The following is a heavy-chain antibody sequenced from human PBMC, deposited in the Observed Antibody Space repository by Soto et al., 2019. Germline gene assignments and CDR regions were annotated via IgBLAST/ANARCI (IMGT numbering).Heavy chain of an antibody. Sequence: ASVKVSCKASGYTFTGYYMHWVRQVPGQGLEWMGWINPNSGGTNYAQKFQGWVTMTRDTSISTAYMELSRLRSDDTAVYYCARLGCSGGSCYQRRAFDIWGQGTMVTVSS. V-gene: IGHV1-2*04. CDR2: INPNSGGT. CDR3: ARLGCSGGSCYQRRAFDI. D-gene: IGHD2-15*01. CDR1: GYTFTGYY. J-gene: IGHJ3*02.